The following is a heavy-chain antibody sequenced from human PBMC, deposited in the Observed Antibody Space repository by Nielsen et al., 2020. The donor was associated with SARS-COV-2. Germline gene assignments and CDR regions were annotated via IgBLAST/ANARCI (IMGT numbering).Heavy chain of an antibody. J-gene: IGHJ6*02. CDR2: ISAYNGNT. CDR3: ARDRSGDYGTDYCYYYGMDV. D-gene: IGHD4-17*01. CDR1: GYTFTSYG. Sequence: ASVKVSCKASGYTFTSYGISWVRQAPGQGLEWMGWISAYNGNTNYAQKLQGRVTMTTDTSTSTAYMELRSLRSDDTAVYYCARDRSGDYGTDYCYYYGMDVWGQGTTVTVSS. V-gene: IGHV1-18*01.